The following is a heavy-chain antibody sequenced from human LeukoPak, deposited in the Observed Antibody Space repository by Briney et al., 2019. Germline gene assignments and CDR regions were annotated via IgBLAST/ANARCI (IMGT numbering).Heavy chain of an antibody. Sequence: GGSLRLSCVASGFTFSSYSMNWVRQAPGKGLEWVSSISSSSSYIYYADSVKGRFTISRDNAKNSLYLQMNSLRAEDTAVYYCARSEGYYGSSGYYFMAFDIWGQGTMVTVSS. CDR3: ARSEGYYGSSGYYFMAFDI. CDR2: ISSSSSYI. D-gene: IGHD3-22*01. CDR1: GFTFSSYS. V-gene: IGHV3-21*01. J-gene: IGHJ3*02.